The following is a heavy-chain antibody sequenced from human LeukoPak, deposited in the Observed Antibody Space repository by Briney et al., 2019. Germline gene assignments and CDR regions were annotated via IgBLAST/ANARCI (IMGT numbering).Heavy chain of an antibody. CDR3: AGAGYCSSPSCYTAYYYYMDV. Sequence: SETLSLTCAVYGGSFSGYYWSWIRQPPGKGLELIGEINHNGSTNYNPSHKSRATISVDTSKNQSSLKLSSVTAADTAVYSCAGAGYCSSPSCYTAYYYYMDVWXXXXXXTVSS. D-gene: IGHD2-2*02. J-gene: IGHJ6*03. CDR1: GGSFSGYY. V-gene: IGHV4-34*01. CDR2: INHNGST.